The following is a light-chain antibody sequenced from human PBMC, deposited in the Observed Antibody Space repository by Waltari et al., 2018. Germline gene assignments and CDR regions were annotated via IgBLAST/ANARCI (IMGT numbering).Light chain of an antibody. CDR3: QKYNSAPWT. Sequence: DIQMTQSPSSLSASVGDRVTITCRASQGISNYLAWYQQKPGKVPTLLIYGTSAWQSGVPSRFSGSGSGTDFTLTISSLQPEDVATYYCQKYNSAPWTFGQGTKVEVK. CDR1: QGISNY. J-gene: IGKJ1*01. V-gene: IGKV1-27*01. CDR2: GTS.